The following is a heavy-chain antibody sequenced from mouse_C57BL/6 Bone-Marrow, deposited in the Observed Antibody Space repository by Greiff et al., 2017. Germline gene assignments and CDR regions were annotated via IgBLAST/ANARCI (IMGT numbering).Heavy chain of an antibody. D-gene: IGHD1-1*01. CDR3: ARVGNYRDV. J-gene: IGHJ1*03. CDR1: GYTFTSYG. V-gene: IGHV1-81*01. CDR2: IYPRSGNT. Sequence: QVQLQQSGAELARPGASVKLSCKASGYTFTSYGISWVKQRTGQGLEWIGEIYPRSGNTYYNEKFKGKATLTADKSSSTAYMELRSLTSEDAAVYFCARVGNYRDVWGTGTTVTVSS.